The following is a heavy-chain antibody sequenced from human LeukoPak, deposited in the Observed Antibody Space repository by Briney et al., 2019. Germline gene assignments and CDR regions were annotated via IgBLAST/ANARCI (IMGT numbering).Heavy chain of an antibody. CDR3: ARGPDYYGSGKDY. CDR2: INHSGST. Sequence: SETLSLTCAVYGGSFSGYYWSWIRQPPGKGLEWIGEINHSGSTNYNPSLKSRVTISVDTSKNQFSLKLSSVTAADTAVYYCARGPDYYGSGKDYWGQGTLVTVSS. CDR1: GGSFSGYY. D-gene: IGHD3-10*01. V-gene: IGHV4-34*01. J-gene: IGHJ4*02.